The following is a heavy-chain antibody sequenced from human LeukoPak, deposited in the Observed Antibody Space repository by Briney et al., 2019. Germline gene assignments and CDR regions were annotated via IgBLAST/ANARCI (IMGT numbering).Heavy chain of an antibody. Sequence: GGSLRLSCAASGFTFSGYAMSWVRQAPGKGLEWVSAISGGVGSTYYADSVKGRFTISRDNSKNTLYLQMNSLRAEDTAVYYCAGRYCSGTDCYSWFDPWGQGTLVTVSS. D-gene: IGHD2-2*01. CDR2: ISGGVGST. CDR3: AGRYCSGTDCYSWFDP. V-gene: IGHV3-23*01. J-gene: IGHJ5*02. CDR1: GFTFSGYA.